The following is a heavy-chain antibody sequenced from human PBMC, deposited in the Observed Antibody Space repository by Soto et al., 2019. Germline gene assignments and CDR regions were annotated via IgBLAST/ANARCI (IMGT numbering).Heavy chain of an antibody. CDR3: ARRGYCSSTSCYTEGYYYYGMDV. D-gene: IGHD2-2*02. CDR2: IDPSDSYT. CDR1: GYSFTSYC. V-gene: IGHV5-10-1*01. Sequence: GESLKISCXGSGYSFTSYCISWVRQMPGKGLEWMGRIDPSDSYTNYSPSFQGHVTISADKSISTAYLQWSSLKASDTAMYYCARRGYCSSTSCYTEGYYYYGMDVWGQGTTVTVSS. J-gene: IGHJ6*02.